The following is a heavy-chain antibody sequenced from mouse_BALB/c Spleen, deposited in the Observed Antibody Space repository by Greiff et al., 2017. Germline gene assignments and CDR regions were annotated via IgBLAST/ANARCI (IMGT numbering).Heavy chain of an antibody. J-gene: IGHJ4*01. V-gene: IGHV7-3*02. CDR3: AREESYGGYAMDY. D-gene: IGHD1-1*02. CDR1: GFTFTDYY. Sequence: EVKLMESGGGLVQPGGSLRLSCATSGFTFTDYYMSWVRQPPGKALEWLGFIRNKANGYTTEYSASVKGRFTISRDNSQSILYLQMNTLRAEDSATYYCAREESYGGYAMDYWGQGTSVTVSS. CDR2: IRNKANGYTT.